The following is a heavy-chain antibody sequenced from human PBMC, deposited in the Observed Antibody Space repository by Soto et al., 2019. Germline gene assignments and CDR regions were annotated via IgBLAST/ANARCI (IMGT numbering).Heavy chain of an antibody. J-gene: IGHJ3*02. CDR1: GVTFSSYT. D-gene: IGHD2-2*01. CDR3: ARVPRDCSSTSCLGDAFDI. V-gene: IGHV1-69*02. CDR2: IIPILGIA. Sequence: ASVKVSCKASGVTFSSYTISWVRQAPGQGLEWMGRIIPILGIANYAQKFQGRVTITADKSTSTAYMELSSLRSEDTAVYYCARVPRDCSSTSCLGDAFDIWGQGTMVTLSS.